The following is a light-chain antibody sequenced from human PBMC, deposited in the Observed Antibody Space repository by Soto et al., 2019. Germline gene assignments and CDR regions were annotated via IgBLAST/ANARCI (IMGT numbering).Light chain of an antibody. CDR1: QSVRNN. V-gene: IGKV3-15*01. J-gene: IGKJ1*01. CDR3: QQYGISRT. Sequence: EIMMTQSPATLSVSPGERATLSCRASQSVRNNIAWYQQKPGQAPRLLIYYASTRATGIPARFSGSGSGTEFTLTISSLQSEDFALYYCQQYGISRTFGQGTKVEIK. CDR2: YAS.